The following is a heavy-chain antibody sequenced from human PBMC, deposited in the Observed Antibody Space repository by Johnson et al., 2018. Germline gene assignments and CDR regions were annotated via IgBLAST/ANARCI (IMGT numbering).Heavy chain of an antibody. V-gene: IGHV3-9*01. Sequence: QLVQSGGGLVQPGRSLRLSCAASGFTFDDYAMHWVRQAPGKGLEWVSGISWNSGSIGYADSVKGRFTISRDNAKNSLYLQMNRLRAEDTALYYGARDLGGGYPKGEYYYMDVWGKGTTVTVS. CDR1: GFTFDDYA. J-gene: IGHJ6*03. CDR3: ARDLGGGYPKGEYYYMDV. CDR2: ISWNSGSI. D-gene: IGHD6-19*01.